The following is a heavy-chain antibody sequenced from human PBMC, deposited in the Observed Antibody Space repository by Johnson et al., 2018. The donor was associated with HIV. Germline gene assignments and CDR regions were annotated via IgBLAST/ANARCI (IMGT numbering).Heavy chain of an antibody. CDR3: AREGGTFWRDLAFDI. Sequence: QVQLVESGGGVVQPGRSLRLSCAASGFTFTSYGMHWVRQAPGKGLEWVAVISYDGNKKYYVDSVKGRFTISRDNSKNTLYLQMNSLRAEDKAVYYCAREGGTFWRDLAFDIWGQGTMVTVSS. V-gene: IGHV3-30*03. CDR2: ISYDGNKK. J-gene: IGHJ3*02. D-gene: IGHD3-3*01. CDR1: GFTFTSYG.